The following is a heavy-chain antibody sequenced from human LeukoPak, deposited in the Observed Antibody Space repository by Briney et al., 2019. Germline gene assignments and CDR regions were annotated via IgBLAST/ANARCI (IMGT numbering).Heavy chain of an antibody. CDR1: GGTFSNYA. CDR3: VRGWLAETTVVTPYNY. Sequence: ASVKVSCKASGGTFSNYAISWVRQAPGQGLEWMGGIIPIFGTANYAQKFQGRVTITAVESMSTAYMELSSLRSGDTAVYYCVRGWLAETTVVTPYNYWGQGTLVTVSS. J-gene: IGHJ4*02. D-gene: IGHD4-23*01. CDR2: IIPIFGTA. V-gene: IGHV1-69*13.